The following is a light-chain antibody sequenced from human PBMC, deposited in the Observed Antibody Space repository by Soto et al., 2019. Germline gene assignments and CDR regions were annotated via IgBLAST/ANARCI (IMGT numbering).Light chain of an antibody. CDR2: DAS. J-gene: IGKJ3*01. Sequence: DIVLTQSPATLSLSPGERPTLSCRASQSISSYLVWFQQKPGQSPRLLIYDASTRATGIPARFSGSGSGTDFTLTISRLEPEDFAVYYCQQRSNWPLTFGPGIKVD. CDR1: QSISSY. CDR3: QQRSNWPLT. V-gene: IGKV3-11*01.